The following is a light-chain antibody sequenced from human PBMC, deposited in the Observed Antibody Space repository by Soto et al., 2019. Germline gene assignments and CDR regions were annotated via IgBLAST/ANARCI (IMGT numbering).Light chain of an antibody. J-gene: IGKJ1*01. Sequence: EIVMTQSPVTLSVSPGERVTLSCRASQSVSSNLAWYQQKPGQAPSLLIYGAFTRATGIPARFSGTGSGTEFTLTISSLQSEDFALYYCQQYNNWPRTFGQGTKV. CDR1: QSVSSN. CDR3: QQYNNWPRT. CDR2: GAF. V-gene: IGKV3-15*01.